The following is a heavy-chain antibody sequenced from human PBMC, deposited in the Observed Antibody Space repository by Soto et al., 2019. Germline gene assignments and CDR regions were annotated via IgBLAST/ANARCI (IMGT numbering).Heavy chain of an antibody. J-gene: IGHJ6*02. CDR2: IDPSDSYT. D-gene: IGHD6-6*01. V-gene: IGHV5-10-1*01. Sequence: GESLKISCKGSGYSFTSYWISWVRQMPGKGLEWVGGIDPSDSYTNYSPSFQGHVTISANKSISTAYLQWSSLKASDTAMYYCARQRGSSSRYYYYDMDVWGQGTTVTVSS. CDR1: GYSFTSYW. CDR3: ARQRGSSSRYYYYDMDV.